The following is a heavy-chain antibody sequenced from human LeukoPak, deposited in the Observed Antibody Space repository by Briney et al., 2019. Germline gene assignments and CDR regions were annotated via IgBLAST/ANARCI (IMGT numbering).Heavy chain of an antibody. D-gene: IGHD3-16*01. CDR1: GYSFSSYS. CDR2: IHGGDFNV. V-gene: IGHV5-51*01. CDR3: ARHNCYDP. J-gene: IGHJ4*02. Sequence: GESLKISCKASGYSFSSYSIAWVRQVPGKGLEWMGMIHGGDFNVIYSPPFQGQVTISVDKSINTAYLQWSSLKASDSALYYCARHNCYDPWGQGTLVTVSS.